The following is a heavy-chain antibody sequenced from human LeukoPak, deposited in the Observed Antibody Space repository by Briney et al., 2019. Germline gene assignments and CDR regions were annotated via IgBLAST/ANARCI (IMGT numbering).Heavy chain of an antibody. CDR2: IYTSGST. Sequence: SETLSLTCTVSGGSISSGSYHWSWIRQPAGKGLEWIGRIYTSGSTNYNPSLKSRVTISVNTSKNQFSLKLSSVTAADTAVYYCAWQGTYDSSGDDAFGIWGQGTMVTVSS. CDR3: AWQGTYDSSGDDAFGI. CDR1: GGSISSGSYH. D-gene: IGHD3-22*01. V-gene: IGHV4-61*02. J-gene: IGHJ3*02.